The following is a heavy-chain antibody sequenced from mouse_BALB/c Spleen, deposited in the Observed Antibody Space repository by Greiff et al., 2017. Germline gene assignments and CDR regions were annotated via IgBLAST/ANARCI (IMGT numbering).Heavy chain of an antibody. Sequence: QVQLQQSGPGLVAPSQSLSITCTVSGFSLTSYGVHWVRQPPGKGLEWLGVIWAGGSTNYNSALMSRLSISKDNSKSQVFLKMNSLQTDDTAMYYCARDEERYYGSSSARFAYWGQGTLVTVSA. CDR2: IWAGGST. J-gene: IGHJ3*01. V-gene: IGHV2-9*02. CDR3: ARDEERYYGSSSARFAY. D-gene: IGHD1-1*01. CDR1: GFSLTSYG.